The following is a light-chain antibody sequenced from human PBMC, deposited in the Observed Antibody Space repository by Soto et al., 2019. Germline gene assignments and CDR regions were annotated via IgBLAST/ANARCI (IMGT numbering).Light chain of an antibody. CDR1: SSNIGAGYN. V-gene: IGLV1-40*01. Sequence: QSVLTQRRSVSGAPGQRVTISCTGRSSNIGAGYNVHWYQQLPGTAPKLLIYDNANRASGVPDRFSGSKSGTSASLAITGLQAEDEADYYCQSYDNSLSAWVFGGGTKLTVL. J-gene: IGLJ3*02. CDR2: DNA. CDR3: QSYDNSLSAWV.